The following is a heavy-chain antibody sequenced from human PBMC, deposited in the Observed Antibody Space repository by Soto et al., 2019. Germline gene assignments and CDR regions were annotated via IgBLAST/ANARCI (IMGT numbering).Heavy chain of an antibody. CDR2: IYYSGST. V-gene: IGHV4-59*01. Sequence: SETLSLTCTVSGGSISSYYWSWIRQPPGKGLEWIGYIYYSGSTNYNPSLKSRVTISVDTSKNQFSLKLSSVTAADTAVYYCARDLNYYYGMDVWGRGTGVAVSS. CDR1: GGSISSYY. CDR3: ARDLNYYYGMDV. J-gene: IGHJ6*02.